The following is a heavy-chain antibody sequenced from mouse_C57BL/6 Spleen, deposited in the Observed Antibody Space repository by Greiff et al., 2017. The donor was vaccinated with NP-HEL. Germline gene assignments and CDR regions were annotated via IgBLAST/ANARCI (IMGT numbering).Heavy chain of an antibody. Sequence: VQLQQSGPELVKPGASVKISCKASGYTFTDYYMYWVKQSHGQSLEWIGDINPNNGGTNYNEKFKSKATLTVDKSSSTAYMQLSSLTSKDYAVYYYERNNGSSWFAYWGQGTLVTVSA. V-gene: IGHV1-26*01. CDR1: GYTFTDYY. CDR3: ERNNGSSWFAY. D-gene: IGHD1-1*01. CDR2: INPNNGGT. J-gene: IGHJ3*01.